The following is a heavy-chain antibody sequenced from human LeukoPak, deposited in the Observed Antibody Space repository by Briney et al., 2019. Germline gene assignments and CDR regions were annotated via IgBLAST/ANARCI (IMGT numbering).Heavy chain of an antibody. Sequence: ASVKVSCKASGYTFTSYGISWLRQAPGQGLEWMGLISAYNGNTNYAQKLQGRVTMTTYTSTSTAYMELRSLRSDDTAVYSCARMGGGYDFWSGSDWFDPWGQGTLVTVSS. V-gene: IGHV1-18*01. CDR3: ARMGGGYDFWSGSDWFDP. CDR2: ISAYNGNT. D-gene: IGHD3-3*01. J-gene: IGHJ5*02. CDR1: GYTFTSYG.